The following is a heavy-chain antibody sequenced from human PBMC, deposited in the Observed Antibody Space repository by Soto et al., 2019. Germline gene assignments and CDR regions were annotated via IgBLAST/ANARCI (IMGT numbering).Heavy chain of an antibody. CDR1: GYSFTNYY. Sequence: ASVKVSCKASGYSFTNYYIHWVRQAPGQGLEWMGIINPSSDSTNYAQKLQGRVTMTTDTSTSTAYMELRSLRSDDTAVYYCARDLRYSSDYYFDYWGQGTLVTVSS. CDR3: ARDLRYSSDYYFDY. V-gene: IGHV1-46*01. CDR2: INPSSDST. D-gene: IGHD6-19*01. J-gene: IGHJ4*02.